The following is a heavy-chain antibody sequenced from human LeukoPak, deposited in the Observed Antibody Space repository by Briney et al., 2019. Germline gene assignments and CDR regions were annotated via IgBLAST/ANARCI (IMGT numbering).Heavy chain of an antibody. D-gene: IGHD5-24*01. V-gene: IGHV3-21*01. Sequence: PGGSLRLSCAASGFTVSSNYMSWVRQAPGKGLEWVSSISRSSSYIYYADSVKGRFTISRDNAKNSLYLQMNSLRAEDTAVYYCGRVMEGRYEMLGSMDVWGKGTTVTISS. CDR1: GFTVSSNY. CDR3: GRVMEGRYEMLGSMDV. CDR2: ISRSSSYI. J-gene: IGHJ6*04.